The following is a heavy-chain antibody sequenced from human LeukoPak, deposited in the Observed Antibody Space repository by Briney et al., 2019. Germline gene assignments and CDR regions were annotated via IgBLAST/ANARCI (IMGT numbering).Heavy chain of an antibody. J-gene: IGHJ4*02. Sequence: PGGSLRLSCEASGFTFSSYSMNWVRQAPGKGLEWVSSISGTSFYIYYADSVKGRFTISRDNAKNSLYLQMNSLRAEDMAVYYCARDRYSAYDSGADYWGQGTLVTVSS. CDR2: ISGTSFYI. CDR3: ARDRYSAYDSGADY. D-gene: IGHD5-12*01. CDR1: GFTFSSYS. V-gene: IGHV3-21*06.